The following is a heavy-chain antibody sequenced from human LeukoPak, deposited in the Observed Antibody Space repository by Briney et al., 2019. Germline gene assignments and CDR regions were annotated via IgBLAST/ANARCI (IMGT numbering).Heavy chain of an antibody. CDR2: IYYSGST. CDR3: ARTPSMVRGVIITKTKDPYYYYGMDV. V-gene: IGHV4-61*01. J-gene: IGHJ6*02. Sequence: SETLSLTCTVFGGSLNSGSYYWSWIRQPPGKGLEWIGYIYYSGSTNYNPSLKSRVTISVDTSKNQFSLKLSSVTAADTAVYYCARTPSMVRGVIITKTKDPYYYYGMDVWGQGTTVTVSS. D-gene: IGHD3-10*01. CDR1: GGSLNSGSYY.